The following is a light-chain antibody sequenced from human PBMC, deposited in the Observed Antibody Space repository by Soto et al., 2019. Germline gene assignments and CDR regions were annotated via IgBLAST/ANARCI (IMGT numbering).Light chain of an antibody. V-gene: IGLV2-14*01. CDR1: SSDVGAYNY. J-gene: IGLJ2*01. CDR3: SSYTSGSTLVV. Sequence: QSALTQPASVSGPPGQSITISCTGTSSDVGAYNYVSWYQHHPGKAPRLVIYDVTNRPSGISDRFSGSKSGNTASLTISGLLAEDEADYYCSSYTSGSTLVVFGGGTKLTVL. CDR2: DVT.